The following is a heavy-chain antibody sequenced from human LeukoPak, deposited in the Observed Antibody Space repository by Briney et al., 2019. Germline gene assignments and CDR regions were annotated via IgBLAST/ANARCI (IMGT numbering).Heavy chain of an antibody. CDR2: IYTSGST. J-gene: IGHJ4*02. Sequence: SETLSLTCTVSGGSISSGSYYWSWIRQPAGKGLEWIGRIYTSGSTNYNPSLKSRVTISVDTSKNQFSLKLSSVTAADTAVYYCARTPYGYSYGYVDYWGQGTLVTVSS. V-gene: IGHV4-61*02. D-gene: IGHD5-18*01. CDR3: ARTPYGYSYGYVDY. CDR1: GGSISSGSYY.